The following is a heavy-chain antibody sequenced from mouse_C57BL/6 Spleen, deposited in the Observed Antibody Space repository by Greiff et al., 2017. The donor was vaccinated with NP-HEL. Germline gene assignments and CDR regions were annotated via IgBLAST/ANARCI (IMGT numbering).Heavy chain of an antibody. CDR2: IYPSDSET. CDR3: ARDYDYGYFDV. D-gene: IGHD2-4*01. Sequence: QVQLKQPGAELVRPGSSVKLSCKASGYTFTSYWMDWVKQRPGQGLEWIGNIYPSDSETHYNQKFKDKATLTVDKSSSTAYMQLSSLTSEDSAVYYCARDYDYGYFDVWGTGTTVTVSS. V-gene: IGHV1-61*01. J-gene: IGHJ1*03. CDR1: GYTFTSYW.